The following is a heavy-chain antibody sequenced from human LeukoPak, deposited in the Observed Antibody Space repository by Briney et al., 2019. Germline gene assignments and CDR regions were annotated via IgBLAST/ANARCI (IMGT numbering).Heavy chain of an antibody. J-gene: IGHJ4*02. V-gene: IGHV1-2*02. CDR3: AIITMVRGATDY. D-gene: IGHD3-10*01. CDR2: INPNSGGT. Sequence: ASVKVSCKASGYTFTSYYMHWVRQAPGQGLEWMGWINPNSGGTNYAQKFQGRVTMTRDTSISTAYMELSRLRSDDTAVYYCAIITMVRGATDYWGQGTLVTVSS. CDR1: GYTFTSYY.